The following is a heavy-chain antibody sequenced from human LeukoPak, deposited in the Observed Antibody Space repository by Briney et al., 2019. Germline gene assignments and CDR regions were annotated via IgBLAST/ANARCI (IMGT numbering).Heavy chain of an antibody. CDR1: GGSISSYY. CDR2: IYYSGST. Sequence: SETLSLTCTVSGGSISSYYWSWIRQPPGKGLEWIGYIYYSGSTIYNPSLKSRVTISVDTSKNQFSLRLSSVTAADTAVYYCARSPRFTAMVTAFDYWGQGTLVTVSS. D-gene: IGHD5-18*01. CDR3: ARSPRFTAMVTAFDY. V-gene: IGHV4-59*01. J-gene: IGHJ4*02.